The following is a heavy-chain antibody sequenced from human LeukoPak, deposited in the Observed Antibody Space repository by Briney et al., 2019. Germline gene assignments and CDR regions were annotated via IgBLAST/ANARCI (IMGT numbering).Heavy chain of an antibody. CDR3: ARFPYYYDSSGYSFDY. J-gene: IGHJ4*02. Sequence: SETLSLTCTVSGGSISSSSYYWGWIRQPPGKGLEWIGSIYYSGRTYYNPSLKSRVTISVDTSKNQFSLKLSSVTAADTAVYYCARFPYYYDSSGYSFDYWGQGTLVTVSS. V-gene: IGHV4-39*01. CDR2: IYYSGRT. D-gene: IGHD3-22*01. CDR1: GGSISSSSYY.